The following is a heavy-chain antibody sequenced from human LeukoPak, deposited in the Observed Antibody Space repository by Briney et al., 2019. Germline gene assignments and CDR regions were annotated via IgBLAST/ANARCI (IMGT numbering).Heavy chain of an antibody. CDR1: GYTFTSYD. CDR2: MNPNSGNT. CDR3: ARGIRLRGSTGRYYYYMDV. Sequence: ASVKVSCKASGYTFTSYDINWVRQATGQGLEWMGWMNPNSGNTGYAQKFQGRVTMTRNTSISTAYMELSSLRSEDTAVYYCARGIRLRGSTGRYYYYMDVWGKGATVTVSS. J-gene: IGHJ6*03. V-gene: IGHV1-8*01. D-gene: IGHD5-12*01.